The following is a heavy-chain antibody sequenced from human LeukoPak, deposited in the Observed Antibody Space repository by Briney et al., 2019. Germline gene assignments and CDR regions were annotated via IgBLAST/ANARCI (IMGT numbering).Heavy chain of an antibody. J-gene: IGHJ4*02. CDR3: AKDRRSSGWYEPFDY. Sequence: PGGSLRLSCAASGFTFSSYAMSWVRQAPGKGLEWVSAISGSGGSTYYADSVKGRFTISRDNSKNTLYLQMNSLRAEDTAVYYCAKDRRSSGWYEPFDYWGQGTLVTVSS. CDR2: ISGSGGST. V-gene: IGHV3-23*01. D-gene: IGHD6-19*01. CDR1: GFTFSSYA.